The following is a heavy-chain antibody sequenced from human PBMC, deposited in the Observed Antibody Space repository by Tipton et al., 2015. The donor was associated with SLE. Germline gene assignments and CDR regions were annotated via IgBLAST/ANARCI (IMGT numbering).Heavy chain of an antibody. CDR3: ARGRDGYIY. Sequence: TLSLTCSVSGGSISGHYFNWIRQPPGKGLEWIGYIYYSGSTNSNPSLRRRVTISLDASKNQFSLRLNSVTAADTAVYYCARGRDGYIYWGQGALVTVSP. CDR2: IYYSGST. CDR1: GGSISGHY. V-gene: IGHV4-59*11. D-gene: IGHD5-24*01. J-gene: IGHJ4*02.